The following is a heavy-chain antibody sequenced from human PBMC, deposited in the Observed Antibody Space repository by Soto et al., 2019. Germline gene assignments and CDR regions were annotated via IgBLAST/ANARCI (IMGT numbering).Heavy chain of an antibody. V-gene: IGHV4-39*01. Sequence: SETLSLTCTVSGGSISSSSYYWGWIRQPPGKGLEWIGSIYYSGSTYYNPSLKSRVTISVDTSKNQFSLKLSSVTAADTAVYYCASVRRFYYDSSGYYYGMDVWGQGTTVTVSS. J-gene: IGHJ6*02. D-gene: IGHD3-22*01. CDR3: ASVRRFYYDSSGYYYGMDV. CDR1: GGSISSSSYY. CDR2: IYYSGST.